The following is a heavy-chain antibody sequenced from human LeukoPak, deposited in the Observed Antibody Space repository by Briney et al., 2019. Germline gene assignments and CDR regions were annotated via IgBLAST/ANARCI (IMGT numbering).Heavy chain of an antibody. CDR3: ARGVHVRTYDSHQNCFDP. J-gene: IGHJ5*02. Sequence: GASVKVSCKASGYTFTGYYMHWVRQAPGQGLEWMGWINPNSGGTNYAQTFQGRVTMTRDTSISTVYMEVNSLRSEDTAVYYCARGVHVRTYDSHQNCFDPWGQGTLVTVSS. D-gene: IGHD3-22*01. V-gene: IGHV1-2*02. CDR1: GYTFTGYY. CDR2: INPNSGGT.